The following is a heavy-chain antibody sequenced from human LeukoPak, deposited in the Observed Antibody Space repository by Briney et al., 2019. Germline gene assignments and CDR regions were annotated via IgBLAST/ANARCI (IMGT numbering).Heavy chain of an antibody. Sequence: PGGSLRPSCAASGFTFSSYRMNWVRQAPGKGLEWVSSISSSSSYIYYADSVKGRFTISRDNAKNSLYLQMNSLRAEDTAVYYCARDLPYKTNWFDPWGQGTLVTVSS. CDR2: ISSSSSYI. CDR3: ARDLPYKTNWFDP. J-gene: IGHJ5*02. CDR1: GFTFSSYR. V-gene: IGHV3-21*01. D-gene: IGHD1-1*01.